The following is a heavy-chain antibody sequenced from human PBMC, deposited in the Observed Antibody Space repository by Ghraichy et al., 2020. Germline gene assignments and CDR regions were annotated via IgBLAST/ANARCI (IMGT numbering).Heavy chain of an antibody. CDR3: ARAPEWLLLNXXXXX. CDR1: GGSISXYY. V-gene: IGHV4-59*01. CDR2: IYYSGST. Sequence: GSLSLTCTVSGGSISXYYWSWIRQPPGKGLEXIGYIYYSGSTKYNPPLKSRVTIXVDTXXNQFSLKLSSVTAADTAVXYCARAPEWLLLNXXXXXXGQG. J-gene: IGHJ3*02. D-gene: IGHD3-22*01.